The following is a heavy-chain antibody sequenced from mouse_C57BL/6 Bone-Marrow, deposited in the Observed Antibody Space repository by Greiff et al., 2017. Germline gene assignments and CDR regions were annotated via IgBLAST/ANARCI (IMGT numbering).Heavy chain of an antibody. V-gene: IGHV1-69*01. Sequence: QVQLQQPGAELVMPGASVKLPCKASGYTFTSYWMHWVKQRPGQGLEWIGEIDPSDSYTNYNQKFKGKSTLTVDKSSSTAYMQLSSLTSEDSAVYYCATLFYFDYWGQGTTLTVSS. J-gene: IGHJ2*01. CDR2: IDPSDSYT. CDR1: GYTFTSYW. D-gene: IGHD1-1*01. CDR3: ATLFYFDY.